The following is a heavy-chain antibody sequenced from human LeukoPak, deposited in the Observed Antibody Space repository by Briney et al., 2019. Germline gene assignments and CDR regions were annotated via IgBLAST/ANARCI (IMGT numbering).Heavy chain of an antibody. CDR1: GCSFTSYW. CDR2: IYPGNSDT. J-gene: IGHJ3*02. V-gene: IGHV5-51*01. Sequence: GESLKISCKGSGCSFTSYWIGWVRQVPGKGLEWMGIIYPGNSDTRYSPSFQGQVTISADKSISTSHLQRSSMKTADTPTYYYASPDPNAFDSWGQGTMVTVSS. CDR3: ASPDPNAFDS.